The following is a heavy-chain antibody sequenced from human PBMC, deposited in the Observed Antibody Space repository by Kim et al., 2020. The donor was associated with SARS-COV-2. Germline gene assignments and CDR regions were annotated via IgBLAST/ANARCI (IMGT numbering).Heavy chain of an antibody. J-gene: IGHJ4*02. Sequence: GGSLRLSCEASGFTFSSYGMSWVRKAPGKGLEWVANIKHDGSGKDYVDSVKGRFTISRENAKNSVFLQMNSLRAEDTAVYYCARDGGPVGSGPLDYGVQG. V-gene: IGHV3-7*01. D-gene: IGHD6-25*01. CDR2: IKHDGSGK. CDR3: ARDGGPVGSGPLDY. CDR1: GFTFSSYG.